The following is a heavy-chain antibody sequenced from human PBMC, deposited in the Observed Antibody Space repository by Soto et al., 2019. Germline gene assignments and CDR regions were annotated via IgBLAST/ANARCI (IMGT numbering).Heavy chain of an antibody. CDR3: ARGIATGQLDP. CDR2: INPDNGNT. V-gene: IGHV1-3*01. CDR1: GYTITRYS. D-gene: IGHD2-15*01. Sequence: GASVTGSCKGSGYTITRYSMNWVRQVPGQRLEWMGWINPDNGNTKSSQKFQDRVIITRDTSASTAYMDLSSLRSEDTAVYYCARGIATGQLDPWGQGTLVTVSS. J-gene: IGHJ5*02.